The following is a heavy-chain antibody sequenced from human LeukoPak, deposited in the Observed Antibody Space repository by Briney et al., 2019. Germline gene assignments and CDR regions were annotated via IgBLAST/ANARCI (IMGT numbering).Heavy chain of an antibody. J-gene: IGHJ5*02. D-gene: IGHD6-19*01. CDR3: ATKQWLVRGWFDP. Sequence: HPGGSLRLSCAASGFPFNAYWMTWVRQAPGKGLEWVSSISVSGGNTYYADSVKGRFTISRDNSKNTLYLQMNSLTAEDTALYYCATKQWLVRGWFDPWGQGTLVTVSS. CDR1: GFPFNAYW. CDR2: ISVSGGNT. V-gene: IGHV3-23*01.